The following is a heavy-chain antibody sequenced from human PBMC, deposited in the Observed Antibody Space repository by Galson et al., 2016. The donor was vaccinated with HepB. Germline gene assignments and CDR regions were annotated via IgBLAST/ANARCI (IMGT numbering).Heavy chain of an antibody. Sequence: SLRLSCAASGFTFSSYAMSWVRQAPGKGLEWVSGISGRGGSTYYADSVEGRFTISRDNSKNTLYLQMNSLTADDTAIYYCVQGSTAPAVWGKGTTVTVSS. J-gene: IGHJ6*04. CDR3: VQGSTAPAV. CDR2: ISGRGGST. CDR1: GFTFSSYA. D-gene: IGHD2-2*01. V-gene: IGHV3-23*01.